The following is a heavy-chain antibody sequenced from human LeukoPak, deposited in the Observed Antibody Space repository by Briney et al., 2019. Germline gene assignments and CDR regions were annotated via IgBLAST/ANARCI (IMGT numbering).Heavy chain of an antibody. D-gene: IGHD6-13*01. CDR2: ISYDGSNK. J-gene: IGHJ4*02. CDR1: GFTFSSYA. V-gene: IGHV3-30-3*01. CDR3: AREYSTSWFRSLDY. Sequence: GGSLRLSCGASGFTFSSYAMHWVRQAPGKGLEWVAVISYDGSNKYYADSVKGRFTISRDNSKNTLYLQMNSLRAEDTAVYYCAREYSTSWFRSLDYWGQGTLVTVSS.